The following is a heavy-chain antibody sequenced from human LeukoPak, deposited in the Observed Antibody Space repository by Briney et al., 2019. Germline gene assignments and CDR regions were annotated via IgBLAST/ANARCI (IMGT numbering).Heavy chain of an antibody. CDR1: GGSISNYY. V-gene: IGHV4-59*01. CDR3: ARVRGSGKYYYYYMDV. J-gene: IGHJ6*03. CDR2: IYYSGST. Sequence: PETLSLTCSVSGGSISNYYWSWIRQPPGKGLEWIGYIYYSGSTNYNPSLKSRVTISVDTSKNQFSLKLSSVTAADTAVYYCARVRGSGKYYYYYMDVWGKGTTVTISS. D-gene: IGHD3-10*01.